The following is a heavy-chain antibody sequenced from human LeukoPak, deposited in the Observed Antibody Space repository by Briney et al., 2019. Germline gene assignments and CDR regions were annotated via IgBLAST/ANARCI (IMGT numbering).Heavy chain of an antibody. CDR1: GYTFTGYY. J-gene: IGHJ4*02. Sequence: ASVKVSCKASGYTFTGYYMHWVRQAPGQGLEWMGWINPNGGGTNYAQKFQGRVTMTRDTSISTAYMELSRLRSDDTAVYYCARVVYYYDSSDYFDYWGQGTLVTVSS. V-gene: IGHV1-2*02. CDR2: INPNGGGT. CDR3: ARVVYYYDSSDYFDY. D-gene: IGHD3-22*01.